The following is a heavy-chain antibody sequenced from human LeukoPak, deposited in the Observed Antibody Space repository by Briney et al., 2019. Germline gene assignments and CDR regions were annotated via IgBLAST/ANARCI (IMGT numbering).Heavy chain of an antibody. V-gene: IGHV1-8*01. J-gene: IGHJ6*02. D-gene: IGHD5-12*01. CDR3: ASPTKQDTVAGQYSGSIRHYYGMAV. CDR1: GYTFSSYD. Sequence: ASVKVSCKASGYTFSSYDINWVRQAPGQGLEWMGWMSPNSGNTGSAQKFQGRVTMTRDTSISTAYMELSNLRSEDTAVYYCASPTKQDTVAGQYSGSIRHYYGMAVWGQGTTVTVSS. CDR2: MSPNSGNT.